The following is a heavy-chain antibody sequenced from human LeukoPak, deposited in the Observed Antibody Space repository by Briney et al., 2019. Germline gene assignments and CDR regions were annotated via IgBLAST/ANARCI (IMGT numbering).Heavy chain of an antibody. CDR2: INHSGST. CDR1: GGSFSGYY. J-gene: IGHJ5*02. Sequence: SETLSLTCAVYGGSFSGYYWSWIRQPPGKGLEWIGEINHSGSTNYNPSLKSQVTISVDTSKNQFSLKLSSVTAADTAVYYCARGSMANWFDPWGQGTLVTVSS. CDR3: ARGSMANWFDP. V-gene: IGHV4-34*01. D-gene: IGHD2/OR15-2a*01.